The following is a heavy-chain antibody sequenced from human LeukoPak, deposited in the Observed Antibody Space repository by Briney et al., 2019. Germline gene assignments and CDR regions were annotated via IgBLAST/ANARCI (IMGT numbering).Heavy chain of an antibody. D-gene: IGHD4-17*01. Sequence: PGGSLRLSCSTPGFTFVDYAMRWFRQAPGKGPEWVGFIRTKTYGGTTEYAASVKGRFTISRDDSKSIAYLQMNSLKSEDTAVYYCTRDLLICGAVTTFDYWGQGTLVTVSS. V-gene: IGHV3-49*03. J-gene: IGHJ4*02. CDR2: IRTKTYGGTT. CDR3: TRDLLICGAVTTFDY. CDR1: GFTFVDYA.